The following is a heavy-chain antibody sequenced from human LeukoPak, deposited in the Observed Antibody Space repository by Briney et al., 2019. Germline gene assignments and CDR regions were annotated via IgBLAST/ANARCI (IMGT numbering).Heavy chain of an antibody. CDR2: MFHSGDT. CDR3: AKVGAYGDYARHDY. J-gene: IGHJ4*02. V-gene: IGHV4-34*12. CDR1: GGSFSGYY. D-gene: IGHD4-17*01. Sequence: SETLSLTCAVYGGSFSGYYWSWIRQPPGKGLEWIGNMFHSGDTYHNPSLKSRVTISADTSKNQFSLNLTSVTAADTAVYYCAKVGAYGDYARHDYWGQGTLVTVSS.